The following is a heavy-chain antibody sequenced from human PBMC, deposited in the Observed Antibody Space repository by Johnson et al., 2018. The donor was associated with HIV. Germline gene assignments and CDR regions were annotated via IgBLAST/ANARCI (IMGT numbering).Heavy chain of an antibody. CDR2: IRYDGSNK. D-gene: IGHD1-26*01. CDR3: AKDPVGATWAFDI. CDR1: GFTFSSYG. J-gene: IGHJ3*02. V-gene: IGHV3-30*02. Sequence: QMQLVESGGGVVQPGGSLRLSCAASGFTFSSYGMHWVRQAPGKGLEWVAFIRYDGSNKYYAHSVKGRFTISRDNSKNTLYLQMNSLRAEDTAVYYCAKDPVGATWAFDIWGQGTMVTVSS.